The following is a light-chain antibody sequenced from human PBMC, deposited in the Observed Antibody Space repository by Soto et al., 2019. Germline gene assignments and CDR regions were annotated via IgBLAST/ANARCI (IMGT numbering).Light chain of an antibody. CDR2: EVT. V-gene: IGLV2-11*01. CDR1: STDVGGYNY. J-gene: IGLJ1*01. Sequence: QSVLTQPRSVSGSPGQSVTISCTGTSTDVGGYNYVSWYQHHSGKAPKLLIYEVTNRPSGISDRFSGSKSVNTASLTISGLQAEDESDYYCGSYSSTDTPFVFGTGTKVTVL. CDR3: GSYSSTDTPFV.